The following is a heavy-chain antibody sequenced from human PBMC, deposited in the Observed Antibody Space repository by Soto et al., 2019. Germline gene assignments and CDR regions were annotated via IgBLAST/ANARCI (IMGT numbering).Heavy chain of an antibody. CDR3: TRDRQLIQDWFDP. CDR2: ISTGSEYR. Sequence: EVQLVESGGGLAKPGGSLRLSCVGSGFTFSSYTMNWVRQAPGKGLEWVSFISTGSEYRYYADSVRGRFNISRDNAQNSLYLLLNNLRPEDTAVYFCTRDRQLIQDWFDPWGQGTSVTVSS. V-gene: IGHV3-21*01. D-gene: IGHD3-16*01. J-gene: IGHJ5*02. CDR1: GFTFSSYT.